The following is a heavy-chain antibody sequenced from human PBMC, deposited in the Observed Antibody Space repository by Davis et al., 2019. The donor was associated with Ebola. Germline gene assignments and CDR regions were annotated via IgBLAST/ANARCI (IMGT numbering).Heavy chain of an antibody. CDR3: AREGRVFGCDY. V-gene: IGHV3-74*01. D-gene: IGHD3-3*01. Sequence: GESLKISCAASGFSFSSYWMHWVRQAPGQGLVCVSRIKTDGTMTGYGDSVQGRFTISRDNAKNTLYLQMNDLRAEDRAVYYCAREGRVFGCDYWGQGVLVSVSS. J-gene: IGHJ4*02. CDR2: IKTDGTMT. CDR1: GFSFSSYW.